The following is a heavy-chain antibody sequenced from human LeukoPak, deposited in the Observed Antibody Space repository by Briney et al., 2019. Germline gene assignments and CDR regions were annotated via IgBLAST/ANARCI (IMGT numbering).Heavy chain of an antibody. D-gene: IGHD6-19*01. Sequence: SGTLSLTCAVSGSSISSSNWWSWVRQPPGKGLEWIGEIYHSGSTNYNPSLKSRVTISVDTSKNQFSLKLSSVTAADTAVYYCARFKRAGGWSYFDYWGQGTLVTVSS. CDR2: IYHSGST. CDR3: ARFKRAGGWSYFDY. J-gene: IGHJ4*02. CDR1: GSSISSSNW. V-gene: IGHV4-4*02.